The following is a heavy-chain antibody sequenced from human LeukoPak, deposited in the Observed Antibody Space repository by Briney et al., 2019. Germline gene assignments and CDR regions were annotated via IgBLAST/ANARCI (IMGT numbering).Heavy chain of an antibody. J-gene: IGHJ4*02. D-gene: IGHD2-2*01. CDR2: ISAYNGNT. V-gene: IGHV1-18*01. CDR3: AREQGSTGYFEY. Sequence: ASVKVSCKASGYTFTSYGISWVRQAPGQGLGWMGWISAYNGNTNYAQKLQGRVTMTRDMSTSTVYMDLSSLRSEDTAVYYCAREQGSTGYFEYWGQGTLVTVSS. CDR1: GYTFTSYG.